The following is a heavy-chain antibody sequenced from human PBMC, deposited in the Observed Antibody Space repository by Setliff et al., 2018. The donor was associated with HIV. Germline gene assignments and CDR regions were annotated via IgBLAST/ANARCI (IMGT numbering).Heavy chain of an antibody. J-gene: IGHJ4*02. Sequence: ETLSLTCTVSNGSISGYYWSWVRQAPGKGLEWVSAISGSGGSTYYADSVKGRFTISRDNSKNTLYLQMNSLRAEDTAVYYCAKEAIYVGYVDYWGQGTLVTVSS. CDR2: ISGSGGST. CDR1: NGSISGYY. V-gene: IGHV3-23*01. CDR3: AKEAIYVGYVDY. D-gene: IGHD3-16*01.